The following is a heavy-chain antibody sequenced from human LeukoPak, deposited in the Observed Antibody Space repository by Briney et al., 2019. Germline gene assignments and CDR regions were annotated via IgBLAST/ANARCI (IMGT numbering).Heavy chain of an antibody. V-gene: IGHV3-74*01. J-gene: IGHJ6*03. CDR3: ARAGYCSSTSCPYYYMDV. D-gene: IGHD2-2*01. CDR2: INSDGSST. CDR1: GFTFDDYA. Sequence: GGSLRLSCAASGFTFDDYAMHWVRQAPGKGLMWVSRINSDGSSTSYADSVKGRFTISRDNAKNTLYLQMNSLRAEDTAVYYCARAGYCSSTSCPYYYMDVWGKGTTVTISS.